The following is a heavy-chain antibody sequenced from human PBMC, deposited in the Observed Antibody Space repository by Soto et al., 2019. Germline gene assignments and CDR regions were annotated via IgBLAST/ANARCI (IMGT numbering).Heavy chain of an antibody. CDR3: ARHWPY. CDR2: IYCSGKT. J-gene: IGHJ4*02. CDR1: GFSISSSSYY. Sequence: SATLSLTCAVSGFSISSSSYYWGMLHPPPGKGLEWIGTIYCSGKTYYNPSLKSRLTISVDRSKNQFALNLTSVTAADTAVYYGARHWPYWGPGTLVTVSS. V-gene: IGHV4-39*01.